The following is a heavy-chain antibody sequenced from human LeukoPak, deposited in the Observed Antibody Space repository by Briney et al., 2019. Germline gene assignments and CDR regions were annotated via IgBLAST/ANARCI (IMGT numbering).Heavy chain of an antibody. D-gene: IGHD6-6*01. CDR1: GGSISSSSYY. Sequence: SETLSLTCTVSGGSISSSSYYWGWIRQPPGKGLEWIGSIYYSGSTYYNPSLKSRVTISVDTSKNQFSLKLSSVTAADTAVYYCEAARQSKDYYYYMDVWGKGTTVTVSS. CDR3: EAARQSKDYYYYMDV. CDR2: IYYSGST. J-gene: IGHJ6*03. V-gene: IGHV4-39*01.